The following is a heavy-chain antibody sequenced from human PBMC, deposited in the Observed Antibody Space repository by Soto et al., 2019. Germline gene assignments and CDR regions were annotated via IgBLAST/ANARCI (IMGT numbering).Heavy chain of an antibody. Sequence: QVQLVESGGGVVQPGRSLRLSCAASGFTFSSYGMHWVRQAPGKGLEWVAVISYDGSNKYYADSVKGRFTISRDNSKNTLYLPMNSLRAEDTAVYYCARSPSLYQLLSEGSWGQGTMVTVSS. J-gene: IGHJ3*01. D-gene: IGHD2-2*01. CDR3: ARSPSLYQLLSEGS. CDR1: GFTFSSYG. CDR2: ISYDGSNK. V-gene: IGHV3-30*03.